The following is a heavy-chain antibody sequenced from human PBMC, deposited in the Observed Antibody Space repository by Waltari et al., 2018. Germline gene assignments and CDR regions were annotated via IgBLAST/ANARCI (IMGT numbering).Heavy chain of an antibody. Sequence: QVQLQESGPGLVKPSATLSLTCAVSGYSLSSGYYWGWIRQPPGKGLEWIGSIYHSGSTYYNPSLKSRVTISVDTSKNQFSLKLSSVTAADTAVYYCARNSPVLCSGGSCHGGFDYWGQGTLVTVSS. V-gene: IGHV4-38-2*01. CDR1: GYSLSSGYY. CDR2: IYHSGST. D-gene: IGHD2-15*01. J-gene: IGHJ4*02. CDR3: ARNSPVLCSGGSCHGGFDY.